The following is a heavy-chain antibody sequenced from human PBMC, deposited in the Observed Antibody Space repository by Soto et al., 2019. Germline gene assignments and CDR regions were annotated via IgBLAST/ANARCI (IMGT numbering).Heavy chain of an antibody. CDR2: INYSGRT. V-gene: IGHV4-59*03. CDR3: AKSVYSVPVSCNGLER. D-gene: IGHD1-26*01. Sequence: SDSLSLTCSVSGDFSSTYYWGWIRQPPGKGLEWIGYINYSGRTNHNPSLKSRVTTSVDTSKNQFSLKLSSVTAADTAVYYCAKSVYSVPVSCNGLERWGQGTLVIVSS. CDR1: GDFSSTYY. J-gene: IGHJ5*02.